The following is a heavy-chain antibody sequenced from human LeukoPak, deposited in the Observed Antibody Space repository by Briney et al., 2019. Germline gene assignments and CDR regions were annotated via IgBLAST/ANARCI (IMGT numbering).Heavy chain of an antibody. D-gene: IGHD1-1*01. J-gene: IGHJ4*02. Sequence: SVKVSCKASGGTFSSYAISWVRQAPGQGLEWMGGIIPIFGTANYAQKFQDRVTMTTDTYTSTAYMELRSLRSDDTAVYYCAREGGPTGGAQDYWGQGTLVTVSS. CDR1: GGTFSSYA. V-gene: IGHV1-69*05. CDR3: AREGGPTGGAQDY. CDR2: IIPIFGTA.